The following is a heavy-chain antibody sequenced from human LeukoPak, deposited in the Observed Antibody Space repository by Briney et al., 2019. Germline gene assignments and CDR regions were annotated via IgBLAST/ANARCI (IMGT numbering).Heavy chain of an antibody. V-gene: IGHV3-23*01. CDR1: GFIFSSYS. Sequence: TGGSLRLSCAASGFIFSSYSMSWVRQAPGKGLEWVSVITGSGGNTYYADSVKGRFTISKDNSKNTVYLQMSSLGGDDTAVYYCAKAASSSWPSYYYGMDVWGQGTTVTVSS. CDR2: ITGSGGNT. D-gene: IGHD6-13*01. J-gene: IGHJ6*02. CDR3: AKAASSSWPSYYYGMDV.